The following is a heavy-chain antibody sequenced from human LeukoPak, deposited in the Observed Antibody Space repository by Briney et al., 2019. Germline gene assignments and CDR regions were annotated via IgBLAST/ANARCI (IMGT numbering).Heavy chain of an antibody. D-gene: IGHD3-9*01. CDR2: ISSSGSTI. J-gene: IGHJ4*02. Sequence: GGSLRLSCAASGFTFSDYYMSWIRQAPGKGLEWVSYISSSGSTIYYADSVKGRFTISRDNAKNSLYLQMNSLRAEDTAVYYCAKAPLRYFDWLPLYWGQGTLATVSS. V-gene: IGHV3-11*04. CDR3: AKAPLRYFDWLPLY. CDR1: GFTFSDYY.